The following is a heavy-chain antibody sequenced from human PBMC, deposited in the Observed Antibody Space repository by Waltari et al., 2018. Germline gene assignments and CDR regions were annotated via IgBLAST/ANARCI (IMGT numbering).Heavy chain of an antibody. Sequence: QVQLVESGGGVVQPGRSLRLSCAASGFTFSSYAMHWVRQAPGTGLEWVAVISYDGSNRYYADSVKGRFTISRDNSKNTLYLQMNSLRAEDTAVYYCARDQGRYCSSTSCYTYYYYYYMDVWGKGTTVTVSS. CDR1: GFTFSSYA. CDR3: ARDQGRYCSSTSCYTYYYYYYMDV. CDR2: ISYDGSNR. J-gene: IGHJ6*03. D-gene: IGHD2-2*01. V-gene: IGHV3-30-3*01.